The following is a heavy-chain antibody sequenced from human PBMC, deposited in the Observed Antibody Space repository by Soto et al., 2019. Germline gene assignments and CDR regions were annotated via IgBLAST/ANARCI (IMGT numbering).Heavy chain of an antibody. Sequence: VQLVRSGAEVKKPGASVKVSCKASGYTFTSYAMHWVRQAPGQRLEWMGWINAGNGNTKYSQKFQGRVTITRDTSASTAYMELSSLRSEDTAVYYCARDAVIAAAGTYYYGMDVWGQGTTVTVSS. CDR3: ARDAVIAAAGTYYYGMDV. J-gene: IGHJ6*02. CDR2: INAGNGNT. D-gene: IGHD6-13*01. CDR1: GYTFTSYA. V-gene: IGHV1-3*01.